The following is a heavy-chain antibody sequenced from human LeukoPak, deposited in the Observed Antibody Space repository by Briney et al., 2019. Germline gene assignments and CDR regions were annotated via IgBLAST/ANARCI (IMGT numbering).Heavy chain of an antibody. J-gene: IGHJ4*02. CDR2: IYYSGST. CDR1: GGSISSYY. V-gene: IGHV4-59*01. Sequence: PSETLSLTCTVSGGSISSYYWSWIRQPPGKGLEGIGYIYYSGSTNYNPSLRSRVTISVYTSKNQFSLKLSSVTAADTAVYSCARASLGSSWYVGRWGQGTLVTVSS. CDR3: ARASLGSSWYVGR. D-gene: IGHD6-13*01.